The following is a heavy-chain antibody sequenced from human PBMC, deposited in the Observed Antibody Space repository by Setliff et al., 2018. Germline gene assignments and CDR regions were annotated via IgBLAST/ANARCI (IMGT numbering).Heavy chain of an antibody. Sequence: ASETLSLTCTVSGASISSGTYYWAWIRQPPGKGLEWIGRIHYRGTTYSNASLASRLTISADTAKNQFSLKLTSVTAADTAVYYCARTGTYRYFDYWGQGTRVTVSS. V-gene: IGHV4-39*01. CDR1: GASISSGTYY. D-gene: IGHD1-1*01. J-gene: IGHJ4*02. CDR2: IHYRGTT. CDR3: ARTGTYRYFDY.